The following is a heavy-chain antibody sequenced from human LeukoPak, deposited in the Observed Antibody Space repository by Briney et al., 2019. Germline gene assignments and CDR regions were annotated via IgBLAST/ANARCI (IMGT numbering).Heavy chain of an antibody. Sequence: SETLSLTCTVSGGSISSSSYYWGWIRQPPGKGLEWIGSIYYSGSTYYNPSLKSRVTISVDTSKNQFSLKLSSVTAADTAVYYCARILYYSGSYFDYWGQETLVTVSS. J-gene: IGHJ4*02. CDR1: GGSISSSSYY. V-gene: IGHV4-39*01. CDR2: IYYSGST. CDR3: ARILYYSGSYFDY. D-gene: IGHD1-26*01.